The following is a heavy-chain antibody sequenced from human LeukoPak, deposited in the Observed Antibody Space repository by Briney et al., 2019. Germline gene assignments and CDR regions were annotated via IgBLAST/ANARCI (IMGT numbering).Heavy chain of an antibody. CDR3: ARSTVGATFPYYFDY. D-gene: IGHD1-26*01. J-gene: IGHJ4*02. Sequence: SETLSLTCAVYGGSFSGYYWSWIRQPPGKGLEWIGEINHSGSTNYNPSLKSRVTISVDTSKNQFSLKLSSVTAADTAVYYCARSTVGATFPYYFDYWGQGTLVTVSS. V-gene: IGHV4-34*01. CDR1: GGSFSGYY. CDR2: INHSGST.